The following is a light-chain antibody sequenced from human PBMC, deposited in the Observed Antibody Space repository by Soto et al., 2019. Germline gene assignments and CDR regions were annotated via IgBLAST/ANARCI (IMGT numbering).Light chain of an antibody. CDR2: EVS. Sequence: QSVLTTPASVSGSPGQSNTISCTGTSSDVGGYNYVSWYQQHPGKAPKLMIYEVSNRPSGVSNRFSGSKSGNTASLTISGLQAEDEADYYCSSYTSSSTLGFGTGTKVTVL. J-gene: IGLJ1*01. CDR1: SSDVGGYNY. CDR3: SSYTSSSTLG. V-gene: IGLV2-14*01.